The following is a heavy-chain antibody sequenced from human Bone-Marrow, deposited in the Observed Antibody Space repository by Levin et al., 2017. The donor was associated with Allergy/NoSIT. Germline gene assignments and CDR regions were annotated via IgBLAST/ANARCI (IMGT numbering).Heavy chain of an antibody. CDR3: ARASPYSDAFHM. Sequence: SETLSLTCTVSGGSITSGNYYWNWIRQPAGKGLEWIGRTYASGSANYSPSLKSRVTMSVDTSKNQFSLILTSVTAADTAVYYCARASPYSDAFHMWGQGTMVTVSS. CDR2: TYASGSA. D-gene: IGHD1-26*01. CDR1: GGSITSGNYY. V-gene: IGHV4-61*02. J-gene: IGHJ3*02.